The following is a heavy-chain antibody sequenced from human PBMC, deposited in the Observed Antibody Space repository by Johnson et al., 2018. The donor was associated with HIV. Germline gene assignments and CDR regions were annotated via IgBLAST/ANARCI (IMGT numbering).Heavy chain of an antibody. CDR2: ISGGDDDT. CDR1: GFTFSDYA. CDR3: ANSLLFDAFNI. V-gene: IGHV3-23*04. Sequence: MQLVESGGGLVQPGGSLRLSCAASGFTFSDYAMIWVRQAPGKGLEWVSFISGGDDDTYYADSVKGRFTISRDNSKNTLYLQMNSLRVEDTAVYYCANSLLFDAFNIWGQGRMVTVSS. J-gene: IGHJ3*02.